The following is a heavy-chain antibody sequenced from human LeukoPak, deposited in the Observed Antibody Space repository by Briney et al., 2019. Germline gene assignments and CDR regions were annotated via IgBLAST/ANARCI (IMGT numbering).Heavy chain of an antibody. CDR3: ARDTATTGSSWFDP. J-gene: IGHJ5*02. D-gene: IGHD1/OR15-1a*01. V-gene: IGHV3-74*01. CDR1: GFTLSSYR. CDR2: INSEGSDR. Sequence: PGGSLRLSCAASGFTLSSYRMHWVRQVPGKGLVWVSRINSEGSDRSYADSAKGRFTISRDNAKNTLFLQMNSLRAEDTAVYYCARDTATTGSSWFDPWGQGTLVTVSS.